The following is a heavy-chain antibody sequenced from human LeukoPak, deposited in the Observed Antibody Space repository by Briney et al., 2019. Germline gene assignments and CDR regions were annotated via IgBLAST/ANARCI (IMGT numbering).Heavy chain of an antibody. CDR2: IFHSGST. Sequence: SETLSLTCTVSGYSISSGYYWGWIRQPPGKGLEWIGSIFHSGSTYYNPSLKSRVTISLDTSKNQFSLKLSSVTAADTAVYYCARVGYCSGGSCFKSWFDPWGQGTLVTVSS. D-gene: IGHD2-15*01. CDR3: ARVGYCSGGSCFKSWFDP. CDR1: GYSISSGYY. V-gene: IGHV4-38-2*02. J-gene: IGHJ5*02.